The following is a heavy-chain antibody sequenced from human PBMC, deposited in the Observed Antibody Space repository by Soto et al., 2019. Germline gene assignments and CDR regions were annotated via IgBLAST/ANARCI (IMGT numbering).Heavy chain of an antibody. D-gene: IGHD6-19*01. CDR3: ARANIAVAGTEYNWFDP. Sequence: SETLSLTCTVSGGSISSGGYCWAWIRQPPGKGLEWIGCMFHSGDTYYNPSLKSRVTISVDTSKNQFSLKLSSVTAADTAVYYCARANIAVAGTEYNWFDPWGQGTLVTVYS. V-gene: IGHV4-39*07. J-gene: IGHJ5*02. CDR2: MFHSGDT. CDR1: GGSISSGGYC.